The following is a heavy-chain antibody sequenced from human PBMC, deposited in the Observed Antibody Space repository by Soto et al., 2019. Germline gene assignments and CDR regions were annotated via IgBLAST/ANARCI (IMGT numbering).Heavy chain of an antibody. J-gene: IGHJ4*02. CDR3: ANYQRQPGGFEY. CDR2: ISETIAYT. D-gene: IGHD1-1*01. Sequence: EVQRLESGGGVVQPGGSLRLSCVASGFAFSDSAMRWVRQAPGKGPEWVSTISETIAYTYYPDSVKGRISISRDNYKNTVYLQMNSLGDEETAIYYCANYQRQPGGFEYWGQGTLVTVSS. CDR1: GFAFSDSA. V-gene: IGHV3-23*01.